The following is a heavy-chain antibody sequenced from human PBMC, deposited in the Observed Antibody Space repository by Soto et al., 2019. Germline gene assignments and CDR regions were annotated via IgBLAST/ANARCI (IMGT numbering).Heavy chain of an antibody. D-gene: IGHD3-16*02. CDR1: GGSITSADYY. CDR2: IYSSGTT. V-gene: IGHV4-31*03. CDR3: ARMGLHLGELSRNWFDP. Sequence: QVQLQEAGPGLVKPSQTLSLTCTISGGSITSADYYWTWIRQFPGKGLEWIAYIYSSGTTHYNPSIKSRATLSLDTSNNQSSLQVKSATAADTAAYYCARMGLHLGELSRNWFDPWGQGSLVTVSS. J-gene: IGHJ5*02.